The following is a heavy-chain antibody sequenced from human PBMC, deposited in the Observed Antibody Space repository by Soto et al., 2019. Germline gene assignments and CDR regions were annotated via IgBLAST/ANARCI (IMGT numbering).Heavy chain of an antibody. V-gene: IGHV3-21*01. CDR1: GFTFSSYS. CDR2: ISSSSSYI. J-gene: IGHJ6*02. Sequence: EVQLVESGGGLVKPGGSLRLSCAASGFTFSSYSMNWVRQAPGKGLEWVSSISSSSSYIYYADSVKGRFTISRDNAKNSLYLQMNSLRAEDTAVYYCARQKNGQQLVLPYYYYGMDVWGQGTTVTVSS. D-gene: IGHD6-6*01. CDR3: ARQKNGQQLVLPYYYYGMDV.